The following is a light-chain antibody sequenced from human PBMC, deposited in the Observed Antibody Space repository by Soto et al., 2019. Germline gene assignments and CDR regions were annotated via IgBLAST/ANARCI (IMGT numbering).Light chain of an antibody. J-gene: IGKJ2*01. V-gene: IGKV3-20*01. CDR1: QSVSSSY. CDR3: QQHGSSPHT. CDR2: GAS. Sequence: EIVLTQSPGTLSLSPGERATLSCRASQSVSSSYLAWYQHKPGQAPRLLIYGASSRATGIPYRFSGSASGTDFTLTISRLEPEDFAVYYCQQHGSSPHTFGQGTKLEIK.